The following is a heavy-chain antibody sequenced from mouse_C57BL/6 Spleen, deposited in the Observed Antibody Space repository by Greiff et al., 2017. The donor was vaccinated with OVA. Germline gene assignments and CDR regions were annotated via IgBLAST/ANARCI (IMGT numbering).Heavy chain of an antibody. V-gene: IGHV3-6*01. CDR1: GYSITSGYY. Sequence: VQLKESGPGLVKPSQSLSLTCSVTGYSITSGYYWNWIRQFPGNKLEWMGYISYDGSNNYNPSLKNRISITRDTSKNQFFLKLNSVTTEDTATYYCARGPRGGIDYWGQGTTLTVSS. CDR2: ISYDGSN. CDR3: ARGPRGGIDY. J-gene: IGHJ2*01.